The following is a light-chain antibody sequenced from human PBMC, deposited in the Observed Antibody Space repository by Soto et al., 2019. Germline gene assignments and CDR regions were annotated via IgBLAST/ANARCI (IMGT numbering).Light chain of an antibody. J-gene: IGLJ1*01. Sequence: QSALTQPASVSGSPGQSITISCTGTSSDVGAYDYVSWYQQHPDKAPKLMIYEVSNRPSGVSDLFSGSKSVNTATLTISGLQAEDEADYYCSSYTSSSPRVFGTGTKVTVL. CDR3: SSYTSSSPRV. CDR1: SSDVGAYDY. CDR2: EVS. V-gene: IGLV2-14*03.